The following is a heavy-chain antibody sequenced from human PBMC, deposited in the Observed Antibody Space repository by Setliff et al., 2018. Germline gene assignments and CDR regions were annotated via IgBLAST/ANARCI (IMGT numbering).Heavy chain of an antibody. J-gene: IGHJ6*04. CDR1: GGSISSSNW. Sequence: KPSETLSLTCTVSGGSISSSNWWTWVRQPPGKGLEWIGEIYHSGSINYNPSLKSRVTMSVDKSKNQFSLKLTSVTAADTAVYYCARMTGFLYMDVWGEGTPVTVSS. CDR3: ARMTGFLYMDV. CDR2: IYHSGSI. D-gene: IGHD3-3*01. V-gene: IGHV4-4*02.